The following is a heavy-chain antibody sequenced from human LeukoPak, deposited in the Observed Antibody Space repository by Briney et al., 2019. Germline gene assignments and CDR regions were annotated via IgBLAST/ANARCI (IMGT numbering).Heavy chain of an antibody. V-gene: IGHV4-30-4*01. CDR3: ARTRITMIVVVPFDY. D-gene: IGHD3-22*01. CDR2: IYYSGST. J-gene: IGHJ4*02. CDR1: GGSFSGYY. Sequence: SETLSLTCAVYGGSFSGYYWSWIRQPPGKGLEWIGYIYYSGSTYYNPSLKSRVTISVDTSKNQFSLKLSSVTAADTAVYYCARTRITMIVVVPFDYWGQGTLVTVSS.